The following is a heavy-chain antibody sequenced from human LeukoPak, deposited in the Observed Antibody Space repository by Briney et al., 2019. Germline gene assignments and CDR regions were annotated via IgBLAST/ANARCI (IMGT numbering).Heavy chain of an antibody. V-gene: IGHV3-11*04. CDR1: GFTFSDYY. J-gene: IGHJ4*02. Sequence: PGGSLGLSCAASGFTFSDYYMSWIRQAPGKGLEWVSYISSSGSTIYYADSVKGRFTISRDNAKNSLYLQMNSLRAEDTAVYYCARDSRSGVFGVAPFDYWGQGTLVTVSS. CDR3: ARDSRSGVFGVAPFDY. CDR2: ISSSGSTI. D-gene: IGHD3-3*01.